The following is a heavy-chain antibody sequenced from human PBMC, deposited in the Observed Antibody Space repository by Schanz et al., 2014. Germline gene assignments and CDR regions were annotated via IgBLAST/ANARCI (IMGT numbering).Heavy chain of an antibody. Sequence: EVQLVESGGGLVQPGGSLRLSCLASGFAFSSYGMNWLRQAPGKGLEWVSAINTGVNTYYADSVRGRFTISRDNSKNTLYLQMNSLRAEDTAVYYCARKMKLGVYGGKGHDSLDIWGQGTMVTGSS. J-gene: IGHJ3*02. CDR2: INTGVNT. V-gene: IGHV3-23*04. CDR1: GFAFSSYG. CDR3: ARKMKLGVYGGKGHDSLDI. D-gene: IGHD4-17*01.